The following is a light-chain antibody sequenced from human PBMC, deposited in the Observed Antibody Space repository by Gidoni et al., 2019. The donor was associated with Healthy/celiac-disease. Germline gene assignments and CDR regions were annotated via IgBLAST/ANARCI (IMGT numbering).Light chain of an antibody. V-gene: IGKV3-20*01. Sequence: DIVLTQSPGNLSFSPGERATLSCRASQRVSSSYLAWYHQKPGQAPRLLIYGASSRATGIPDRFSGSGSGTDFTLTISRLEPEDFAVYYCQQYGSSPPYTFGQGTKLEIK. CDR1: QRVSSSY. CDR2: GAS. CDR3: QQYGSSPPYT. J-gene: IGKJ2*01.